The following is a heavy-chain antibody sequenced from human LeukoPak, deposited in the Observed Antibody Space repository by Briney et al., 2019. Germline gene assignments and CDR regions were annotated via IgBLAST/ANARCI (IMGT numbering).Heavy chain of an antibody. J-gene: IGHJ4*02. CDR3: AKDGIGYSRGFDY. Sequence: PGGSLRLSCAASGFTFSSYAMSWVRQAPGKGLEWVSAISGSGGSTYYADSVKGRFTISRDNSKNTLYPQMNSLRAEDTAVYYCAKDGIGYSRGFDYWGQGTLVTVSS. CDR2: ISGSGGST. CDR1: GFTFSSYA. V-gene: IGHV3-23*01. D-gene: IGHD2-15*01.